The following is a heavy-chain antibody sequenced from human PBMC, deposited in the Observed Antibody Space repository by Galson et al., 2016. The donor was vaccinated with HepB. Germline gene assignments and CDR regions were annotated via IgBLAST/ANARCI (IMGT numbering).Heavy chain of an antibody. D-gene: IGHD3-16*01. V-gene: IGHV3-23*01. J-gene: IGHJ6*03. CDR1: GFIFSEYA. CDR3: AKDLGERLVTVYYYMDV. Sequence: SLRLSCAASGFIFSEYAMSWVRRAPGKGLESVSAISGSSAYTYYADSVQGRFTISRDNSQNTLYLQMNSLRAEDTAVYYCAKDLGERLVTVYYYMDVWGKGTTVTVSS. CDR2: ISGSSAYT.